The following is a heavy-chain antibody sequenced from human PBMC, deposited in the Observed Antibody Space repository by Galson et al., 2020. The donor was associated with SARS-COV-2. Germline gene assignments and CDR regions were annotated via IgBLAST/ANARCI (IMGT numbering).Heavy chain of an antibody. D-gene: IGHD3-22*01. J-gene: IGHJ2*01. CDR3: ARQGVNMIVLVTVPGWYFDL. CDR1: RYSISTTNY. Sequence: RYSISTTNYWGWVRQPPGKGLEWIGSIYPSGSTYYNPSLKSRVTISVDTSKNQFSLRLDSVTAADTALYYCARQGVNMIVLVTVPGWYFDLWGRGTLVTVSS. CDR2: IYPSGST. V-gene: IGHV4-38-2*01.